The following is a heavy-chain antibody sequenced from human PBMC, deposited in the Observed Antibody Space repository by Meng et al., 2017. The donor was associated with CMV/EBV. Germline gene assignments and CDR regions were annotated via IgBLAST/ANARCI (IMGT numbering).Heavy chain of an antibody. CDR3: ASDDGSGRLPVDY. D-gene: IGHD3-22*01. J-gene: IGHJ4*02. CDR2: ISDYPEKT. Sequence: VQLGTAETELKNPGTSVRLDLHDSGHTFTTNGMTRAREARVQRCEWMGLISDYPEKTIYAQNLRTRASLTTETSTSTVYMELSSLRCADMAEYYCASDDGSGRLPVDYWGQGTLVTVSS. CDR1: GHTFTTNG. V-gene: IGHV1-18*03.